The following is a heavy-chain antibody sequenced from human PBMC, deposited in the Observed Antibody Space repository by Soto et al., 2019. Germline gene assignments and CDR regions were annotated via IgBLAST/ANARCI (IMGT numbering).Heavy chain of an antibody. CDR3: AGGTYLDY. CDR2: IGANGDST. J-gene: IGHJ4*02. Sequence: LRLSCAASGFYFNSYAMSWVRQAPGKGLEWVSHIGANGDSTYYADAVKGRFTISRDNSKNTVYLQINSLRVEDTALYYCAGGTYLDYWGQGTLVTVSS. D-gene: IGHD3-16*01. V-gene: IGHV3-23*01. CDR1: GFYFNSYA.